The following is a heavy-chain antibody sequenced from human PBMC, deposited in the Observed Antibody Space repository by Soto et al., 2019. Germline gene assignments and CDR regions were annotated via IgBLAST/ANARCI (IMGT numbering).Heavy chain of an antibody. J-gene: IGHJ4*02. Sequence: QVQLVQSGAEVKKPGASVKVSCKASGYTFTSYYMHWVRQAPGQGLELMGIINPSGGSTSYAQKFQGRVTMTRDTSTSTVYMELSSLRSEDTAVYYCASEAYYYDSSGYHDYWGQGTLVTVSS. V-gene: IGHV1-46*01. CDR3: ASEAYYYDSSGYHDY. D-gene: IGHD3-22*01. CDR2: INPSGGST. CDR1: GYTFTSYY.